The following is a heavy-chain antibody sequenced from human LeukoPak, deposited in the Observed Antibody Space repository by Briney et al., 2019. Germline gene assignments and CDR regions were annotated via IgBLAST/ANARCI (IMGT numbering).Heavy chain of an antibody. D-gene: IGHD6-25*01. CDR1: GFIFSSYA. J-gene: IGHJ5*02. V-gene: IGHV3-23*01. Sequence: PGGSLRLSCAASGFIFSSYAMSWVRQAPGKGLEWVSGISGSGGGGTTHYADSVKGRFTISRDNSKNTLYLQVNSLRVEDTAVYYCARHAPPWAAGPYNWFDPWGQGTLVTVSS. CDR2: ISGSGGGGTT. CDR3: ARHAPPWAAGPYNWFDP.